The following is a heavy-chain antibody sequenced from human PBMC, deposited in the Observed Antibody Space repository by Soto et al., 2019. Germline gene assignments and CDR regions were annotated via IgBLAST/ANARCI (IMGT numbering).Heavy chain of an antibody. CDR2: INPSGGST. Sequence: ASVKVSCKASGYTFTSYYMHWVRQAPGQGLEWMGIINPSGGSTSYAQKFQGRVTMTRDTSTSTVYMELSSLRSEDTAVYYCARTLSGGELLQDYYYAMDVWGHGTTVTSP. CDR1: GYTFTSYY. CDR3: ARTLSGGELLQDYYYAMDV. V-gene: IGHV1-46*01. J-gene: IGHJ6*02. D-gene: IGHD1-26*01.